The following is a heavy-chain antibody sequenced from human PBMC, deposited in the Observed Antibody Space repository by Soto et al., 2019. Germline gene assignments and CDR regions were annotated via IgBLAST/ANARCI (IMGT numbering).Heavy chain of an antibody. J-gene: IGHJ6*02. Sequence: QVQLVQSGAEVKKPGASVKVSCKASGYTFTSYYMHWVRQSPGQGLEWMGIINPSGGSKSYAQKFQGRVTMTRDTSTSTVYMELSSLRSEDTAVYFCARDNLLVVVPAAYCMDVWGQGTTVTVSS. D-gene: IGHD2-2*01. CDR2: INPSGGSK. CDR1: GYTFTSYY. CDR3: ARDNLLVVVPAAYCMDV. V-gene: IGHV1-46*01.